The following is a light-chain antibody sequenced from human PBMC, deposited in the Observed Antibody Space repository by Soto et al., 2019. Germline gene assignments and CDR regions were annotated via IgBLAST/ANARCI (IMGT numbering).Light chain of an antibody. CDR2: AAS. CDR1: QSVGSK. V-gene: IGKV3-15*01. CDR3: QQYNDWPPT. J-gene: IGKJ1*01. Sequence: EIVMTQSPPTLSVSPGERATLSCRASQSVGSKLAWYQQRPGQAPRLLIYAASTRATGIPARFSGSGSGTEFTLSIGSLQSEDFAVYYCQQYNDWPPTFGQGTKGDIK.